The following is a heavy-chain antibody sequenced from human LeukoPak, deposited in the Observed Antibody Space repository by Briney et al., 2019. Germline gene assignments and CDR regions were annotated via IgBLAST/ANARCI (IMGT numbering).Heavy chain of an antibody. D-gene: IGHD2-21*02. CDR1: GLTFSNYG. CDR2: IRYDGNNK. J-gene: IGHJ4*02. Sequence: QTGGSLRPSCAASGLTFSNYGMHWVRQAPGKGLEWVAFIRYDGNNKYYADSVKGRFTISRDNSKNTLYLQMNSLRTEDTAVYCCAKDCGGDCYSHSWGQGTLVTVSS. V-gene: IGHV3-30*02. CDR3: AKDCGGDCYSHS.